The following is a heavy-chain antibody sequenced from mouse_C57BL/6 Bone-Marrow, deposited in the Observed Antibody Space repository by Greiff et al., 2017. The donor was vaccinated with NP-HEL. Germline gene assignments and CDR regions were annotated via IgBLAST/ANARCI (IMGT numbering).Heavy chain of an antibody. CDR3: TTGGSSPYAMDY. D-gene: IGHD1-1*01. CDR1: GFNIKDDY. Sequence: VQLQQSGAELVRPGASVKLSCTVSGFNIKDDYMHWVKQRPEQGLEWIGWIDPENGDTEYASKFQDKATITADTSSNTAYLQLSSLTSEDTAVYYCTTGGSSPYAMDYWGQGTSVTVSS. CDR2: IDPENGDT. J-gene: IGHJ4*01. V-gene: IGHV14-4*01.